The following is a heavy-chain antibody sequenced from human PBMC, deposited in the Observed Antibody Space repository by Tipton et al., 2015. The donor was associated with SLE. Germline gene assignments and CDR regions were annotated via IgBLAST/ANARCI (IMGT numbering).Heavy chain of an antibody. CDR2: IKEDGSEK. CDR3: ARTKAFDL. J-gene: IGHJ3*01. V-gene: IGHV3-7*01. Sequence: SLRLSCAASGFIFNNYYKNWVRQAPGKGLEWVANIKEDGSEKYYVDSVKGRFTISRDNARNSMFLEMNSLRAEDTALYYCARTKAFDLWGQGTMVTVSS. CDR1: GFIFNNYY.